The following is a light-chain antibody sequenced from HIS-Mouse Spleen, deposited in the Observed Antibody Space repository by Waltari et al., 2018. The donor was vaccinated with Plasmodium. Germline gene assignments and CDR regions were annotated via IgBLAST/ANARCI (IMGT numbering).Light chain of an antibody. CDR1: QSVSSSY. V-gene: IGKV3-20*01. Sequence: EIVFTQSPGTLSLSPGEKATISCRASQSVSSSYLAWYQKKPGKTPRLLIYGASSRATGIPDRFSGSGSGTDFTLTISRLEPEDFAVYYCQQYGSSPYTFGQGTKLEIK. CDR2: GAS. J-gene: IGKJ2*01. CDR3: QQYGSSPYT.